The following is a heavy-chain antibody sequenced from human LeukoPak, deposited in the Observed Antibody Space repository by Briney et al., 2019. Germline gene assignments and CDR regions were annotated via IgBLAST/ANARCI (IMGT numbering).Heavy chain of an antibody. D-gene: IGHD5-24*01. V-gene: IGHV3-11*05. CDR3: ARASDPWLQLT. CDR2: ISSSSSYT. Sequence: PGGSLRLSCAASGFTFSDYYMSWIRQAPGKGLEWVSYISSSSSYTNHADSVKGRFTISRDNAKNSLYLQMNSLRAEDTAVYYCARASDPWLQLTWGQGTLVTVSS. CDR1: GFTFSDYY. J-gene: IGHJ5*02.